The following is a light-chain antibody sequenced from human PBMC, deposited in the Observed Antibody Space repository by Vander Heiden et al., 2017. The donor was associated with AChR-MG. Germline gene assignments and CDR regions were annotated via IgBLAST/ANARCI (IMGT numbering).Light chain of an antibody. CDR2: GAS. Sequence: EIVMTQSPATLSVSPGERATLSCRASQSVSSNLAWYQQKPGQPPRLLIFGASTRATGFPARFSGSGSGTEFTLTISSLQSEDFAFYFCQQYNNWPGTFGQGTKVEIK. CDR1: QSVSSN. CDR3: QQYNNWPGT. V-gene: IGKV3-15*01. J-gene: IGKJ1*01.